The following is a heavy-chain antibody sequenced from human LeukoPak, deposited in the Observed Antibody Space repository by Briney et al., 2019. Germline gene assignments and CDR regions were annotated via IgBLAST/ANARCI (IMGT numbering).Heavy chain of an antibody. J-gene: IGHJ4*02. Sequence: PGGSPRLSCAASGFTFSGYAMSWVRQAPGKGLEWVSAISGSGGSTYYADSVKGRFTISRDNSKNTLYLQMNSLRAEDTAVYYCAKPRLWFGEFLYYFDYWGQGTLVTVSS. V-gene: IGHV3-23*01. CDR3: AKPRLWFGEFLYYFDY. D-gene: IGHD3-10*01. CDR1: GFTFSGYA. CDR2: ISGSGGST.